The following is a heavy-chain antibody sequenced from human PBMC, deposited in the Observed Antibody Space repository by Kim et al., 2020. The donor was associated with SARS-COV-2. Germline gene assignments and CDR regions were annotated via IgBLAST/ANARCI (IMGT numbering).Heavy chain of an antibody. CDR2: IYPGDSDT. J-gene: IGHJ4*02. Sequence: GESLKISCKGSGYSFTSYWIGWVRQMPGKGLEWMGIIYPGDSDTRYSPSFQGQVTISADKSISTAYLQWSSLKASDTAMYYCARLREQQLEPYYFDYWGQGTLVTVSS. CDR1: GYSFTSYW. CDR3: ARLREQQLEPYYFDY. V-gene: IGHV5-51*01. D-gene: IGHD6-13*01.